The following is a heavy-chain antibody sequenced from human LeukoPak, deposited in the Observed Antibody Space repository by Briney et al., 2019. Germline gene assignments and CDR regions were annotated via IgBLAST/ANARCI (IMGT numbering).Heavy chain of an antibody. D-gene: IGHD6-13*01. Sequence: GGSLTLSCAASGFTFSSYSMTWLRQAPGKGLEWVSVVSGSGGSTYYADSVKGRFAISRDNSKNTLYLQMNSLRAEDTAVYYCARETAAGFDYWGQGTLVTVSS. V-gene: IGHV3-23*01. CDR1: GFTFSSYS. J-gene: IGHJ4*02. CDR2: VSGSGGST. CDR3: ARETAAGFDY.